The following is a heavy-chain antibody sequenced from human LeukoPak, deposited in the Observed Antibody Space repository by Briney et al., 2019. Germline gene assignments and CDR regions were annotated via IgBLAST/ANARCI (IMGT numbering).Heavy chain of an antibody. V-gene: IGHV6-1*01. J-gene: IGHJ4*02. D-gene: IGHD3-10*01. CDR1: GDSVSSNSAA. CDR3: TRHQTNNYGPGTPFDF. Sequence: SQTLSLTCAISGDSVSSNSAAWNWIRQSPSRGLEWLGRTYYRSKWYYDYAVSVNSRITIKADTSKNQFSLQLNSVTAADTAVYFCTRHQTNNYGPGTPFDFWGQGTLVSVSS. CDR2: TYYRSKWYY.